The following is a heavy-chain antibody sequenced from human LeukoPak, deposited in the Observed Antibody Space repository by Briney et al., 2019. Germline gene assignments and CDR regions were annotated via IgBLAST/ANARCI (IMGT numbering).Heavy chain of an antibody. V-gene: IGHV3-33*01. J-gene: IGHJ4*02. CDR3: AGDGGYTNGHPFDY. CDR1: GFTFNNYA. Sequence: PGRSLRLSCTASGFTFNNYAMHWVRQPPGKGLEWLTLIQRDGSDQYYADSVKGRFTISRDNSRNTLYLQLNSLRAEDTAVYYCAGDGGYTNGHPFDYWGQGTLVTVSS. D-gene: IGHD5-18*01. CDR2: IQRDGSDQ.